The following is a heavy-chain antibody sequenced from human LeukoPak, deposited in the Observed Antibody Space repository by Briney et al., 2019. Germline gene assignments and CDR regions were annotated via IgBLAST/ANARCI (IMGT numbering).Heavy chain of an antibody. Sequence: ASVKVSCKASGYTFTSYGISWVRQAPGQGLEWMGWISAYNGNTNYAQKLQGRVTMTTDTSTSTAYMELRSLRSDDTAVYYCARDLDTYSSGWGSNYWGQGTLVTVSS. CDR3: ARDLDTYSSGWGSNY. D-gene: IGHD6-19*01. CDR1: GYTFTSYG. CDR2: ISAYNGNT. V-gene: IGHV1-18*01. J-gene: IGHJ4*02.